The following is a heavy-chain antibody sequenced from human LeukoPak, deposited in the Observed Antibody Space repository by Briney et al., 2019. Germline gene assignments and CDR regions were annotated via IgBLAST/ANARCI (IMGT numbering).Heavy chain of an antibody. Sequence: ASVKVSPTASGYTFTGHSISWVRQAPGQGLEWMGWISAYNGNTNYAQKLQGRVIMTTDTSTSTAYLELRRLRSDDTAVYYCARVKVVVVTAIDAFHIWGEGTMVTVSS. D-gene: IGHD2-21*02. V-gene: IGHV1-18*01. J-gene: IGHJ3*02. CDR2: ISAYNGNT. CDR3: ARVKVVVVTAIDAFHI. CDR1: GYTFTGHS.